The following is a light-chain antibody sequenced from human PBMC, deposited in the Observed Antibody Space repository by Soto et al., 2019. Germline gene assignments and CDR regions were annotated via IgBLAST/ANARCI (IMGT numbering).Light chain of an antibody. CDR1: QSVSSSY. V-gene: IGKV3-15*01. Sequence: EIVFTRSPGTLSLSPGAMATLSXVXSQSVSSSYLAWYQQKPGQAPRLLIYGASTRATGIPARFSGSGSGTEFTLTISSLQSEDFAVYRCQQYNNWPRTFGQGTKVDI. CDR3: QQYNNWPRT. CDR2: GAS. J-gene: IGKJ1*01.